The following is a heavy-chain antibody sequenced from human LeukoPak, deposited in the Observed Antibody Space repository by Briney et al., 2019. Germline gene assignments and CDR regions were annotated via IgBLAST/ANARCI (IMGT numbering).Heavy chain of an antibody. V-gene: IGHV3-74*01. J-gene: IGHJ4*02. D-gene: IGHD6-19*01. CDR1: EITINNHW. Sequence: GGSLRLSCAASEITINNHWMHWVRQAPGKGLEWVSRINSDGSSTSYADSVKGRFTISRDDSKNTAYLQMNSLKTEDTAVYYCTGGSGWYSPNYWGQGTLVTVSS. CDR3: TGGSGWYSPNY. CDR2: INSDGSST.